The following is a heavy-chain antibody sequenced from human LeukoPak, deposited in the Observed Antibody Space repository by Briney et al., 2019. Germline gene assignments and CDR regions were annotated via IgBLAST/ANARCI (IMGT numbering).Heavy chain of an antibody. CDR1: GFTFSSYS. V-gene: IGHV3-21*01. D-gene: IGHD3-3*01. Sequence: PGGSLRLSCAASGFTFSSYSMNWVRQAPGKGLEWVSSISSSSSYIYYADSVKGRFTISRDNAKNSLYLQMNSLRAEDTAVYYCARAKGIFGVVTDYSYYGMDVWGQGTTVTVSS. CDR3: ARAKGIFGVVTDYSYYGMDV. CDR2: ISSSSSYI. J-gene: IGHJ6*01.